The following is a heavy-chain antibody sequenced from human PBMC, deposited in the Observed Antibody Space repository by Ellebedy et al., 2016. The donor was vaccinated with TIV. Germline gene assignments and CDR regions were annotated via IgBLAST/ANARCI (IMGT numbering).Heavy chain of an antibody. CDR2: INHSGST. V-gene: IGHV4-34*01. D-gene: IGHD6-19*01. J-gene: IGHJ6*02. CDR1: GGSFSGYT. Sequence: SETLSLTXAVYGGSFSGYTWTWIRKSPGKGLEWIGEINHSGSTNYNPSLKSRVTISVDTSKNQFSLKLSSVTAADTAVYYCARLRSGWAYYYYGMDVWGQGTTVTVSS. CDR3: ARLRSGWAYYYYGMDV.